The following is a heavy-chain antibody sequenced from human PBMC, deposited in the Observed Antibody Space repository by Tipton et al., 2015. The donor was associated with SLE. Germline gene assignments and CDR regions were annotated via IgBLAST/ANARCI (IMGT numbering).Heavy chain of an antibody. CDR3: ASILNHAFDY. J-gene: IGHJ4*02. CDR2: ISHTGST. CDR1: GGSISAYY. Sequence: TLSLTCAVYGGSISAYYWSWISQPPGKGLEWIGEISHTGSTNLNPSLKSRVAISADTSKRQFSLKLRSVTAADTAVYYCASILNHAFDYWGQGTLVTVSS. V-gene: IGHV4-34*01. D-gene: IGHD2-8*01.